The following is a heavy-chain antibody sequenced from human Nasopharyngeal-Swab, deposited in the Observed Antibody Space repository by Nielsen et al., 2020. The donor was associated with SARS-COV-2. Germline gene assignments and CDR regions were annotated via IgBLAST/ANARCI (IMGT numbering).Heavy chain of an antibody. D-gene: IGHD2-2*01. CDR1: GFTFSSYG. J-gene: IGHJ4*02. V-gene: IGHV3-30*03. CDR2: ISYDGSNK. Sequence: GGSLRLSCAASGFTFSSYGMHWVRPAPGKGLEWVAVISYDGSNKYYADSVKGRFTISRDNSKNPLYLQMNSLRAEDTAVYYCAAGVVVPAANNDYWGQGTLVTVSS. CDR3: AAGVVVPAANNDY.